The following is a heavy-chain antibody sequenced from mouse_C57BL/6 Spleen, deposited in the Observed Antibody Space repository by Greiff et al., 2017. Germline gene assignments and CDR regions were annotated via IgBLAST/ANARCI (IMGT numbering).Heavy chain of an antibody. J-gene: IGHJ2*01. D-gene: IGHD2-4*01. CDR2: IYPGDGDT. CDR1: GYAFSSYW. V-gene: IGHV1-80*01. Sequence: QVQLQQSGAELVKPGASVKISCKASGYAFSSYWMNWVKQRPGKGLEWIGQIYPGDGDTNYNGKFKGKATLTADKSSSTAYMQLSSLTSEDTAVYFCARNDDYDEDFDYWGQGTTLTVSS. CDR3: ARNDDYDEDFDY.